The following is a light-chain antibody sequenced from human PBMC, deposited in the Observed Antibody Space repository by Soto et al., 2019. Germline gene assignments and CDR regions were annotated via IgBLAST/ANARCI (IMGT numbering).Light chain of an antibody. CDR2: AAS. CDR1: QAISSS. J-gene: IGKJ2*01. Sequence: DIPLTQSPSFLSASVGDRVTITCRASQAISSSLAWYQHNPGKAPKLLIYAASTLQNGVPSRFSGSGSGTESALTISSLKPEAFAFYYYQRLNDYRYTFGQGTKVEIK. V-gene: IGKV1-9*01. CDR3: QRLNDYRYT.